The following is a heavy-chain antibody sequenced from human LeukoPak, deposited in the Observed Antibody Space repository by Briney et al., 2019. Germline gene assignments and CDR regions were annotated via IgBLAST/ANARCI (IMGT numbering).Heavy chain of an antibody. CDR2: IYYSGSP. CDR3: ARHVGFITMVRGVISNNWFDP. CDR1: GGSISIYY. D-gene: IGHD3-10*01. V-gene: IGHV4-39*01. Sequence: PSETLSLTCTVSGGSISIYYWSWIRQPPGKGLEWIGSIYYSGSPYYNPSLKSRVTISVDTSKKQFSLKLSSVTAADTAVYYCARHVGFITMVRGVISNNWFDPWGQGTLVTVSS. J-gene: IGHJ5*02.